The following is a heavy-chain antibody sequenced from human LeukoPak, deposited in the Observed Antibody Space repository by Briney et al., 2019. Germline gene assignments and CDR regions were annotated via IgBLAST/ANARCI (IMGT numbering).Heavy chain of an antibody. CDR2: IYPGDCDT. V-gene: IGHV5-51*01. CDR3: ASTVVIAATTSEDAFDI. J-gene: IGHJ3*02. CDR1: GCGFTSYW. Sequence: GAALQISCKGSGCGFTSYWIGWGRQLPGKGLEWMGMIYPGDCDTRYSPSFQGQVTISADKSNNNGSLQLSRRKAADPAMYYCASTVVIAATTSEDAFDIWGQGTMVTVSS. D-gene: IGHD2-15*01.